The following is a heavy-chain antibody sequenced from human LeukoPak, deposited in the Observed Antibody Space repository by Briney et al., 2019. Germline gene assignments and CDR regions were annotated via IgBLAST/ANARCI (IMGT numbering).Heavy chain of an antibody. CDR2: ISSSSSYI. J-gene: IGHJ4*02. CDR1: GFTFSSYS. V-gene: IGHV3-21*01. CDR3: ARAGYCSGGSCYSIGYFDY. Sequence: MTGGSLRLSCAASGFTFSSYSMNWVRQAPGKGLEWVSSISSSSSYIYYADSVKGRFTISRDNAKNSLYLQMNSLRAEDTAVYYCARAGYCSGGSCYSIGYFDYWGQGTLVTVSS. D-gene: IGHD2-15*01.